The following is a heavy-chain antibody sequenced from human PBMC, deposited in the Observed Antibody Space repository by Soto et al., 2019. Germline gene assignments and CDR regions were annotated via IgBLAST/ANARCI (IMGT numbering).Heavy chain of an antibody. CDR1: GASISCFY. V-gene: IGHV4-4*07. J-gene: IGHJ5*02. Sequence: SETLALSCAVSGASISCFYWGWIRKSAGKGLEWIGRIYATGTTDYNPSLKSRVMMSVDTSKKQFSLKLRSVTAADTAVYYCVRDGTKTLRDWFDPWGQGISVTVSS. D-gene: IGHD1-1*01. CDR3: VRDGTKTLRDWFDP. CDR2: IYATGTT.